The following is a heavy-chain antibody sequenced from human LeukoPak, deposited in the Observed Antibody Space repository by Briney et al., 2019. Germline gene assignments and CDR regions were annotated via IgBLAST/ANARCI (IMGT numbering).Heavy chain of an antibody. CDR2: IIPIFGTA. J-gene: IGHJ4*02. Sequence: GASVKVSCKASGGTFSSYAISWVRQAPGQGLEWMGGIIPIFGTANYAQKFQGRVTITADESTSTAYMELNSLRAGDTALYYCANLFDWHPLDCWGQGTLVTVSS. CDR3: ANLFDWHPLDC. CDR1: GGTFSSYA. V-gene: IGHV1-69*01. D-gene: IGHD3-9*01.